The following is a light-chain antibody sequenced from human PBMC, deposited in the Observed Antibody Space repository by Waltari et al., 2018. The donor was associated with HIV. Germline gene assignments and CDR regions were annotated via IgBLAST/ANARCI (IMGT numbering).Light chain of an antibody. J-gene: IGLJ3*02. Sequence: QSALAQPASVSGSPGPSITIPCTGTSSDVGSYNYVSWYQHQPGKTPKLMIYEVSRRPSGVSNRFSGSKSGNTASLTISGRQAEDEADYYCSSFTASGTQVFGGGTKLTVL. CDR3: SSFTASGTQV. CDR1: SSDVGSYNY. CDR2: EVS. V-gene: IGLV2-14*01.